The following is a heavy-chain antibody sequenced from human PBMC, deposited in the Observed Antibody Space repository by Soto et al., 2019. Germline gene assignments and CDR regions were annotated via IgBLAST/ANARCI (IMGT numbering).Heavy chain of an antibody. D-gene: IGHD2-15*01. J-gene: IGHJ5*02. CDR1: GFTFSSYA. V-gene: IGHV3-23*01. Sequence: GGSLRLSCAASGFTFSSYAMSWVRQAPGKGLEWVLAISGSGGSTYYADSVKGRFTISRDNSKNTLYLQMNSLRAEDTAVYYCAKDARAATGREWFDPWGQGTLVTVSS. CDR2: ISGSGGST. CDR3: AKDARAATGREWFDP.